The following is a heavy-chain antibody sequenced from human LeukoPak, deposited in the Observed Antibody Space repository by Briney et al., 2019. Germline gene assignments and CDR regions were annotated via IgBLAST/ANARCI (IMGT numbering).Heavy chain of an antibody. J-gene: IGHJ4*02. D-gene: IGHD3-3*01. Sequence: SGTLSLTCTVSGDSISSSFYYWGWNRQPPGKGLEWIGSIYYSGSTYYNPSLKSRVTISVDTSKNQFSLKLSSVTAADTAVYYCARHQGRVTNFDYWGQGTLVSVSS. CDR2: IYYSGST. V-gene: IGHV4-39*01. CDR3: ARHQGRVTNFDY. CDR1: GDSISSSFYY.